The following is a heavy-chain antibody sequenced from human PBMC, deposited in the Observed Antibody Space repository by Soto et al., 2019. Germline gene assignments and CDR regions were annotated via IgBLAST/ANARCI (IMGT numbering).Heavy chain of an antibody. Sequence: QLQLQESGPGLVKPSETLSLTCRVSDGSMNSDSSYWGWIRQPPGKGLEWIGVINNSGSTYHNLSPKGRVTMSVDASRNQFSLKLTSMTAADTAVYYCARLGGYVSVGYYYLWDSWGQGTLVTVSS. CDR2: INNSGST. J-gene: IGHJ4*02. D-gene: IGHD3-22*01. CDR3: ARLGGYVSVGYYYLWDS. V-gene: IGHV4-39*01. CDR1: DGSMNSDSSY.